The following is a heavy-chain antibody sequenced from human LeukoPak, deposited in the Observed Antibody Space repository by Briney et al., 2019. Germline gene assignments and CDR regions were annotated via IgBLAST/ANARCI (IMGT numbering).Heavy chain of an antibody. D-gene: IGHD2-15*01. CDR2: IRGSGDTT. Sequence: GGSLRLSCAASGFTFSNYAMSWVRQAPGKGLEWVSNIRGSGDTTFYAESVKGRFIISRDNSKDTLFLQTNSLRAEDTAVYYCAKGAVVLTALSSFDYWGQGTLVTVSS. CDR3: AKGAVVLTALSSFDY. J-gene: IGHJ4*02. CDR1: GFTFSNYA. V-gene: IGHV3-23*01.